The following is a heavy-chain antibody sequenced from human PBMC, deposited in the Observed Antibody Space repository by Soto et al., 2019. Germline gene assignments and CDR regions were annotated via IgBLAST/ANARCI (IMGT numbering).Heavy chain of an antibody. CDR3: ARCGSLYWYFDL. J-gene: IGHJ2*01. V-gene: IGHV1-3*01. D-gene: IGHD1-26*01. CDR2: INAGNGNT. Sequence: ASVKVSCKASGYTFTNYSMHWVRHAPGQRLEWMGWINAGNGNTKYSQKFQGRVTITRDTSASTAYMELSSLRSEDTAVYYCARCGSLYWYFDLWGRGTLVTVSS. CDR1: GYTFTNYS.